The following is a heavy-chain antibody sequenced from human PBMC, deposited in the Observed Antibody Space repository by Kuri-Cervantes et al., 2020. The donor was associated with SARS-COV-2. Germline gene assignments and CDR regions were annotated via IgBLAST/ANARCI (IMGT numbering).Heavy chain of an antibody. V-gene: IGHV3-30*03. CDR3: ARDREWELLHAGAFDI. CDR2: ISYDGRNK. J-gene: IGHJ3*02. D-gene: IGHD1-26*01. CDR1: GFSFSTYS. Sequence: GESLKISCAGSGFSFSTYSMNWVRQAPGKGLEWVAVISYDGRNKYYADSVKGRFTISRDNSKNTLYLQMNSLRAEDTAVYYCARDREWELLHAGAFDIWGQGTMVTVSS.